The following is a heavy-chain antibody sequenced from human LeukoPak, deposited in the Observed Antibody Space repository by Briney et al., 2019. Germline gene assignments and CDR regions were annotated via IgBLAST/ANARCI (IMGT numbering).Heavy chain of an antibody. Sequence: SQTLSLTCAISGDSVSSNSATWNWIRQSPSRGLEWLGRTYYRSRWYNDYAVSVKSRITINPDTSRNQFSLQLNSVSPEDTAVYYCARRTPITMVRGVIPLYYFDYWGQGTLVTVSS. CDR2: TYYRSRWYN. D-gene: IGHD3-10*01. J-gene: IGHJ4*02. CDR1: GDSVSSNSAT. CDR3: ARRTPITMVRGVIPLYYFDY. V-gene: IGHV6-1*01.